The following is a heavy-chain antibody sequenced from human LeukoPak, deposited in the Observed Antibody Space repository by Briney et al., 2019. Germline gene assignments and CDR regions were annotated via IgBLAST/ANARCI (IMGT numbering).Heavy chain of an antibody. CDR2: IYHSGST. D-gene: IGHD1-26*01. CDR1: GGSISSSSYY. Sequence: SETLSLTCTVSGGSISSSSYYWGWIRQPPGKGLEWIGEIYHSGSTNYNPSLKSRVTISVDKSKNQFSLKLSSVTAADTAVYYCARRLRGTVGATTRTPLDYWGQGTLVTVSS. V-gene: IGHV4-39*07. J-gene: IGHJ4*02. CDR3: ARRLRGTVGATTRTPLDY.